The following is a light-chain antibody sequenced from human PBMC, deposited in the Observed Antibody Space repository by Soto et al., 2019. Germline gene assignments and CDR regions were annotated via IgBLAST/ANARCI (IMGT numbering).Light chain of an antibody. J-gene: IGKJ4*01. V-gene: IGKV3-15*01. CDR1: QSVGSS. CDR2: AAS. CDR3: QQYNNWPHLT. Sequence: EIVMTQSPATLSVSPGERATLSCRASQSVGSSLAWYQQKPGQTPRLLIYAASTRATGIPARFSGSGSGAEFTLTISSLQSEDFAVYYCQQYNNWPHLTFGGGTQVEIK.